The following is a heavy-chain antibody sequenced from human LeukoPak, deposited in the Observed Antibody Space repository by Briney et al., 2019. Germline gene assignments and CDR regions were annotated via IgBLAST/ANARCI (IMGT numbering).Heavy chain of an antibody. Sequence: GGSLRLSCAASGFTFNYAWMSWVRQVPGKGLEWVGQTVSEIDGGTTGYATPVKGRFTISRDDSKSTLYLQMNSLKIEDTAVYYCTTDEDWNYARKDVWGQGATVIVSS. V-gene: IGHV3-15*04. J-gene: IGHJ6*02. CDR3: TTDEDWNYARKDV. CDR2: TVSEIDGGTT. CDR1: GFTFNYAW. D-gene: IGHD1-7*01.